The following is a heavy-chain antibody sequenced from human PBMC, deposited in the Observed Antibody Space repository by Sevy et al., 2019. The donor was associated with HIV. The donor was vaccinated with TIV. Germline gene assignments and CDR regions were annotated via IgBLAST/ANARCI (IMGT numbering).Heavy chain of an antibody. J-gene: IGHJ4*02. CDR1: GFTFMSYG. V-gene: IGHV3-30*18. CDR3: AKRQAYCGGDCYPVPETH. Sequence: GGSLRLSCAASGFTFMSYGMHWVRQAPGKGLEWVAIISYDGSDKYYADSVKGRFTISRDNSKNSLYLQMNSLRPEDTAVYYCAKRQAYCGGDCYPVPETHWGQGTLVTVSS. D-gene: IGHD2-21*02. CDR2: ISYDGSDK.